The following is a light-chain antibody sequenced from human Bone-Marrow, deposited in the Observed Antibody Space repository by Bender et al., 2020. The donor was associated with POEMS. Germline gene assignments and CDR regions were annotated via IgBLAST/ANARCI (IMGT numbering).Light chain of an antibody. CDR3: VAWDDTLNGWV. V-gene: IGLV2-14*01. CDR2: EVA. Sequence: QSALTQPASVSGSPGQSITIHCTGTSRDVGAYNYVSWYQQHPGKAPKLIIYEVANRPSGVSSRFSGSKSGSTASLAISGLHSEDEADYYCVAWDDTLNGWVFGGGTKLTVL. CDR1: SRDVGAYNY. J-gene: IGLJ2*01.